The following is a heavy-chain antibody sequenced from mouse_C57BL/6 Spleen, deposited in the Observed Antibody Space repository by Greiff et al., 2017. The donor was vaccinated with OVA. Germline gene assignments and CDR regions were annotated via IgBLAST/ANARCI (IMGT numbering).Heavy chain of an antibody. Sequence: EESGPGLVKPSQSLSLTCSVTGYSITSGYYWNWIRQFPGNKLEWMGYISYDGSNNYNPSLKNRISITRDTSKNQFFLKLNSVTTEDTATYYCASPPYYYGSSYAMDYWGQGTSVTVSS. D-gene: IGHD1-1*01. V-gene: IGHV3-6*01. CDR1: GYSITSGYY. CDR2: ISYDGSN. J-gene: IGHJ4*01. CDR3: ASPPYYYGSSYAMDY.